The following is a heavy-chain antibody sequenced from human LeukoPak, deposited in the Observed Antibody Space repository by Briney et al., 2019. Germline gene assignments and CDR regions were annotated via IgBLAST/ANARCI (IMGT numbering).Heavy chain of an antibody. V-gene: IGHV4-39*02. CDR3: ARDRDYGDYNTQDLFVY. J-gene: IGHJ4*02. Sequence: SETLSLTCTVSGGSSSSTNYYWAWIRQPPGEGLEWIGSLHYSGNIFYNPSLKSRVTMSVDTSRNQFSLKLDSVTAADTAVYYCARDRDYGDYNTQDLFVYWGQGTLVTVSS. D-gene: IGHD4-17*01. CDR1: GGSSSSTNYY. CDR2: LHYSGNI.